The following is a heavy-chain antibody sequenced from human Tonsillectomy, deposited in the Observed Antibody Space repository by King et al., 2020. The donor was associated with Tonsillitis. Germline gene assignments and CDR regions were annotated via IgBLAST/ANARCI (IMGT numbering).Heavy chain of an antibody. CDR2: IDPSDSYT. D-gene: IGHD6-6*01. V-gene: IGHV5-10-1*03. CDR1: VYSFTSYW. CDR3: ARHSFSSSAFYY. J-gene: IGHJ4*02. Sequence: QLVQSGAEVKKPRESLRISCRGSVYSFTSYWSTWVRQMPAKGLEWVGTIDPSDSYTNYSPSFQGHVTISADKSISAAYLQWSSLKASDTAMYYCARHSFSSSAFYYCGEGTLVTLSP.